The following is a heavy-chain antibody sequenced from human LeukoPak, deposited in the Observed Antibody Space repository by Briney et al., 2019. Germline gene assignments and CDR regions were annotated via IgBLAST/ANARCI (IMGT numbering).Heavy chain of an antibody. J-gene: IGHJ6*02. V-gene: IGHV4-31*03. CDR2: IYYSGST. CDR3: AREPYSSRRMDV. CDR1: GGSISSGGYY. Sequence: PSETLSLTCTVSGGSISSGGYYWSWIRQRPGKGLEWIGYIYYSGSTYYNPSLKSRVTISVDTSKNQFSLKLSSVTAADTAVYYCAREPYSSRRMDVWGQGTTVTVSS. D-gene: IGHD6-13*01.